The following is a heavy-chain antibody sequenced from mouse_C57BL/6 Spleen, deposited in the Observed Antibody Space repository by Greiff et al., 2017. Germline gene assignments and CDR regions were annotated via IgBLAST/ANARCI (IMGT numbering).Heavy chain of an antibody. Sequence: EVMLVESGGDLVKPGGSLKLSCAASGFTFSSYGMSWVRQTPDKRLEWVATISSGGSYTYYPDSVKGRFTISRDNAKNTLYLQMSSLKSEDTAMYYCASQLTGAYYLDYWGQGTTLTVSS. CDR3: ASQLTGAYYLDY. D-gene: IGHD4-1*01. CDR1: GFTFSSYG. J-gene: IGHJ2*01. CDR2: ISSGGSYT. V-gene: IGHV5-6*02.